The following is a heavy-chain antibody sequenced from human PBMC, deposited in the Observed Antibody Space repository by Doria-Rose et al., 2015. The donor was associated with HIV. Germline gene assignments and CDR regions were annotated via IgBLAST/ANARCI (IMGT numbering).Heavy chain of an antibody. D-gene: IGHD6-13*01. Sequence: VTLKESGPVLVKPTETLTLTCTVSGVSLSSPGMGVSWIRQPPGKALEWLANIFSDDERSYKTSLKSRLTISRRPSKSQVVLTMTDMDPVDTATYYCARIKSSRWYHKYYFDFWGQGTLVIVSA. CDR2: IFSDDER. CDR1: GVSLSSPGMG. CDR3: ARIKSSRWYHKYYFDF. V-gene: IGHV2-26*01. J-gene: IGHJ4*02.